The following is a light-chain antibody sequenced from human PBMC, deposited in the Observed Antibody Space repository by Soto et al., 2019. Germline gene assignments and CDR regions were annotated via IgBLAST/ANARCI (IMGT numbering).Light chain of an antibody. Sequence: DIQMTQSPSTLSASLGDRVTITCRASQSISTWLAWYQQKPGKAPKLLIYAASSLESGIPSRFSGSGSGTEFTLTISSLQPDDFATYYCQHYNSYSEAFGQGTKVDIK. CDR3: QHYNSYSEA. CDR1: QSISTW. J-gene: IGKJ1*01. CDR2: AAS. V-gene: IGKV1-5*01.